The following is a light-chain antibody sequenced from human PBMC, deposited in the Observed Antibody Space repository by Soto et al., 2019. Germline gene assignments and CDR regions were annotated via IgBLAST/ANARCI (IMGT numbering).Light chain of an antibody. V-gene: IGLV2-14*01. CDR3: TSYSSIAIFYV. J-gene: IGLJ1*01. CDR2: QVT. Sequence: QSALTQPASVSGSPGQSITISCTGTSSDIGGYYYVSWYQHHPGKAPKLLIYQVTNRPSRVSNRFSGSKSGNTASLTISGLQADDEADYYCTSYSSIAIFYVFGTGTKLTVL. CDR1: SSDIGGYYY.